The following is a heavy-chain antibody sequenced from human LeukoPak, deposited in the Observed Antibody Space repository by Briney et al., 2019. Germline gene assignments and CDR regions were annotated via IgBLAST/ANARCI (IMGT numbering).Heavy chain of an antibody. J-gene: IGHJ4*02. D-gene: IGHD2-15*01. CDR3: ARDRCSGGACYALGY. Sequence: GGSLRLSCAASGFTFGSYSMNWVRQAPGKGLEWVSSISSTSSYIYYADSVKGRFTISRDNAKNSLYLQMNSLRAEDTAVYYCARDRCSGGACYALGYWGQGTRGTVSS. V-gene: IGHV3-21*01. CDR1: GFTFGSYS. CDR2: ISSTSSYI.